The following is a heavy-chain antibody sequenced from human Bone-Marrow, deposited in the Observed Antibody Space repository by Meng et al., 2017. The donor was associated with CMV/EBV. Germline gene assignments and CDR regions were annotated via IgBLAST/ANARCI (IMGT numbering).Heavy chain of an antibody. CDR2: ISYDGSNK. V-gene: IGHV3-30*04. CDR3: TADMVRGVIGYDAFDI. J-gene: IGHJ3*02. Sequence: GGSLRLSCAASGFTFSSYAMHWVRQAPGKGLEWVVVISYDGSNKYYADSVKGRFTISRDNSKNTAYLQMNSLKTEDTAVYYCTADMVRGVIGYDAFDIWGQGTMVTVSS. D-gene: IGHD3-10*01. CDR1: GFTFSSYA.